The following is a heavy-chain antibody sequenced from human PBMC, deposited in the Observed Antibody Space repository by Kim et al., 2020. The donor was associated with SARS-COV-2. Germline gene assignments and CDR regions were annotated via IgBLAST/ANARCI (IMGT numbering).Heavy chain of an antibody. CDR3: ARTYYYGSGSYYKYGMDV. D-gene: IGHD3-10*01. CDR1: GFTFSSYE. CDR2: ISSSGSTI. V-gene: IGHV3-48*03. J-gene: IGHJ6*02. Sequence: GGSLRLSCAASGFTFSSYEMNWVRQAPGKGLEWVSYISSSGSTIYYADSVKGRFTISRDNAKNSLYLQMNSLRAEDTAVYYCARTYYYGSGSYYKYGMDVWGQGTTVTVSS.